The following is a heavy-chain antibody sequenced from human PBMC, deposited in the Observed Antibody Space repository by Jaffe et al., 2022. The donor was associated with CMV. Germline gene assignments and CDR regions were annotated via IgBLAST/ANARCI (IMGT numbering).Heavy chain of an antibody. Sequence: QVQLVQSGAEVKKPGSSVKVSCKASGGTFSSYAISWVRQAPGQGLEWMGGIIPIFGTANYAQKFQGRVTITADESTSTAYMELSSLRSEDTAVYYCARVSCSSTSCFPGYYYYYGMDVWGQGTTVTVSS. CDR3: ARVSCSSTSCFPGYYYYYGMDV. CDR2: IIPIFGTA. CDR1: GGTFSSYA. D-gene: IGHD2-2*01. V-gene: IGHV1-69*01. J-gene: IGHJ6*02.